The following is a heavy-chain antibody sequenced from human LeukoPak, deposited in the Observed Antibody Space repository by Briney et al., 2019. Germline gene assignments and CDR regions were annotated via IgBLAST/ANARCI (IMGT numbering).Heavy chain of an antibody. CDR3: ARGGYSSPNRMDY. D-gene: IGHD6-13*01. J-gene: IGHJ4*02. V-gene: IGHV4-61*01. CDR2: IYYSGST. Sequence: SETLSLTYTVSGGSISSSSYYWSWIRQPPGKGLEWIGYIYYSGSTNYNPSLKSRVTISVDTSKNQFSLKLSSVTAADTAVYYCARGGYSSPNRMDYWGQGTLVTVSS. CDR1: GGSISSSSYY.